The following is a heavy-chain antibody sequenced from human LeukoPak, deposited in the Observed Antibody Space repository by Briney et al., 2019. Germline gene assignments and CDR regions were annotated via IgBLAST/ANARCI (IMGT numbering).Heavy chain of an antibody. Sequence: GGSLRLSCAASGFTFSRYGMHWVRQAPGKGLEWVAFIRYDGSNKYYADSVKGRFTISRDNSKNTLYLQMNSLRAEDTAVYYCAKDGGYYYGSEYFQHWGQGTLVTVSS. CDR2: IRYDGSNK. CDR1: GFTFSRYG. V-gene: IGHV3-30*02. D-gene: IGHD3-22*01. J-gene: IGHJ1*01. CDR3: AKDGGYYYGSEYFQH.